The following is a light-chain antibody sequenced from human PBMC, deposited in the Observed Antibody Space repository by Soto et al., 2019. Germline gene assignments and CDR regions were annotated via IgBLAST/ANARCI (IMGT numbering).Light chain of an antibody. CDR3: QQHNYCLST. Sequence: EIVLTQSPATLSLSPGERVTLSCRASQSVSSYLAWYQQKPGQAPKLLIYDASNRATGIPARFSGSGSGTDFTLTITSLQPEDFALSSCQQHNYCLSTFGHGTKLYIQ. V-gene: IGKV3-11*01. CDR2: DAS. CDR1: QSVSSY. J-gene: IGKJ2*01.